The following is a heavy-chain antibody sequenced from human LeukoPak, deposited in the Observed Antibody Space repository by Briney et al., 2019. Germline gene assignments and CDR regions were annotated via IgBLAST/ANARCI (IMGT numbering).Heavy chain of an antibody. CDR1: GFTFSSYG. CDR2: IWYDGSNK. Sequence: PGGSLRLSCAASGFTFSSYGMHWVRQAPGKGLEGVAVIWYDGSNKYYADSVKGRFTISRDNSKNTLYLQMNSLRAEDTAVYYCARGSVLYYMDVWGKGTTVTVSS. J-gene: IGHJ6*03. D-gene: IGHD3-3*01. V-gene: IGHV3-33*01. CDR3: ARGSVLYYMDV.